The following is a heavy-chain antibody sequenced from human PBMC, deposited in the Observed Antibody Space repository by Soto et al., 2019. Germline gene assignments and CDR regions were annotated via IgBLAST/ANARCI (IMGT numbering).Heavy chain of an antibody. CDR1: GFTFSSYS. D-gene: IGHD4-17*01. J-gene: IGHJ4*02. Sequence: GGSLRLSCAASGFTFSSYSMNWVRQAPGKGLEWVSSISSSSSYIYYADSVKGRFTISRDNAKNSLYLQMNSLRAEDTAVYYCARDRRTNYGDYPFDYWGQGTLVTVSS. V-gene: IGHV3-21*01. CDR2: ISSSSSYI. CDR3: ARDRRTNYGDYPFDY.